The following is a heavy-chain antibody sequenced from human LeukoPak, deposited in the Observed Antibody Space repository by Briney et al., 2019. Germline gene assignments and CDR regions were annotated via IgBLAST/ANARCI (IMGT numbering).Heavy chain of an antibody. Sequence: GASVKVSCKASGGTFSSYAISWVRQAPGQGLEWMGRTIPILGIANYAQKFQGRVTITADKSTSTAYMELSSLRSEDTAVYYCATSNWNYALVRFDPWGQGTLVTVSS. CDR1: GGTFSSYA. D-gene: IGHD1-7*01. CDR2: TIPILGIA. V-gene: IGHV1-69*04. J-gene: IGHJ5*02. CDR3: ATSNWNYALVRFDP.